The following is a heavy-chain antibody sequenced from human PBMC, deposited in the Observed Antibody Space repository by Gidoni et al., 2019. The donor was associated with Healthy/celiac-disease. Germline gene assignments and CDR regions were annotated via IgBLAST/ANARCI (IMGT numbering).Heavy chain of an antibody. Sequence: EVQLVETGGGLIQPGGSLRLSCAASGFTVSSNYMSLVRQAPGKVLEWVSVIYSGGSTYYADSVKGRFTISRDNSKNTLYLQMNSLRAEDTAVYYCARHSCSGGSCYSTPYYYYGMDVWGQGTTVTVSS. D-gene: IGHD2-15*01. CDR1: GFTVSSNY. V-gene: IGHV3-53*02. CDR2: IYSGGST. J-gene: IGHJ6*02. CDR3: ARHSCSGGSCYSTPYYYYGMDV.